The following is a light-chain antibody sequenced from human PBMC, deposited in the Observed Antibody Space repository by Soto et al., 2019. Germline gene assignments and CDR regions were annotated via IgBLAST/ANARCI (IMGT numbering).Light chain of an antibody. Sequence: DIQLTQSPSLLSASVGDRVTITCRASRDIDSYLAWYQLKPGKGPKLLIYDASTLQSGAPSRFSGSGSGTEFTLTISSLQPDDVATYYCQQYGRYRTFGQGTKVEIK. J-gene: IGKJ1*01. V-gene: IGKV1-9*01. CDR3: QQYGRYRT. CDR1: RDIDSY. CDR2: DAS.